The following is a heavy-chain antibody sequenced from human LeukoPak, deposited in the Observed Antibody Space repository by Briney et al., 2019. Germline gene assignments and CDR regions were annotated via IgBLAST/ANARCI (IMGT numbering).Heavy chain of an antibody. CDR2: IYYSGST. Sequence: SETLSLTCTVSGGSISSYYWSWIRQPPGKGLEWIGYIYYSGSTNYNPSLKSRVTISVDTSKNQFSLKLSSVTAADTAVYYCARLGYCSSTSCYVDWFDPWGQGTLVTVSS. J-gene: IGHJ5*02. D-gene: IGHD2-2*01. CDR3: ARLGYCSSTSCYVDWFDP. CDR1: GGSISSYY. V-gene: IGHV4-59*08.